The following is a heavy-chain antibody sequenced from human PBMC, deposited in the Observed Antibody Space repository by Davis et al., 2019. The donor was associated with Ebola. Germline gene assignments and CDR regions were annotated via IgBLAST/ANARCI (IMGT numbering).Heavy chain of an antibody. Sequence: MPSETLSLTCTVSGGSISSYYWSWIRQPPGKGLEWIRYIYYSGSTNYNPSLKSRVTISVDTSKNQFSLKLSSVTAADTAVYYCARGPYYYDSSGYYRSDYYGMDVWGQGTTVTVSS. CDR2: IYYSGST. D-gene: IGHD3-22*01. V-gene: IGHV4-59*01. CDR3: ARGPYYYDSSGYYRSDYYGMDV. CDR1: GGSISSYY. J-gene: IGHJ6*02.